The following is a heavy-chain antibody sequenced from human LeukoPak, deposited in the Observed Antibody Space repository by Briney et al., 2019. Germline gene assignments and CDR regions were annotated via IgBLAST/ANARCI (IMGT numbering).Heavy chain of an antibody. CDR1: GFSFNTYT. J-gene: IGHJ4*02. CDR2: IVSNGCTK. D-gene: IGHD2-2*02. V-gene: IGHV3-64*02. Sequence: GGSLRLSCAASGFSFNTYTMRCVRQDPGKGLEYDSGIVSNGCTKYYADSVKGRFTISRDNFKNTVYLQMDSLRTEDMAVYYCAREYCTTNNCYNWGLGYWGQGTLVTVSS. CDR3: AREYCTTNNCYNWGLGY.